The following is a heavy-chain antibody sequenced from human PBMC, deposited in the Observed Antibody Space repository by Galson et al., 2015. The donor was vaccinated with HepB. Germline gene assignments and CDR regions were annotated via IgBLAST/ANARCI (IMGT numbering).Heavy chain of an antibody. CDR3: ARADEGFSLLKS. V-gene: IGHV3-48*02. D-gene: IGHD2-21*01. Sequence: SLRLSCAASGFTFTGSGMNWVRQAPGKGLEWVSYISSSSIKIFYADSVKGRFTISRDNAKNSLSLQMTSLSDEDTAVYYCARADEGFSLLKSWGQGTLVTVSS. CDR2: ISSSSIKI. CDR1: GFTFTGSG. J-gene: IGHJ5*02.